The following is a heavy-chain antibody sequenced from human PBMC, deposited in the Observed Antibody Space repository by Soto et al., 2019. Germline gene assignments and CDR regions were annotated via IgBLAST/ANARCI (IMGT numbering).Heavy chain of an antibody. V-gene: IGHV2-5*02. CDR1: GFSLSTSGVG. Sequence: QITLKESGPTLVKPTQTLTLTCTFSGFSLSTSGVGVGWIRQPPGKALEWLALIYWDDDKRYSPSLKSRLTITQDPSKTQVVLTMPNMDPVDTAPYYCAHSTYGLRYFHFDSWGQGTMVTASS. CDR3: AHSTYGLRYFHFDS. D-gene: IGHD3-9*01. CDR2: IYWDDDK. J-gene: IGHJ4*02.